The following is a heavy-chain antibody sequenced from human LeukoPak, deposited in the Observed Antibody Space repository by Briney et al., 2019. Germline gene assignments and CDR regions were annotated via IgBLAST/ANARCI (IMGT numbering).Heavy chain of an antibody. V-gene: IGHV3-21*01. CDR2: ISSSSSYI. CDR1: GFTFSSYS. D-gene: IGHD4-17*01. Sequence: GGSLRLSCAASGFTFSSYSMNWVRQAPGKGLEWVSSISSSSSYIYYADSVKGRFTISRDNAKNSLYLQMNSLRAEDTAVYYCARVDTYGNYFDYWGQGTLVTVFS. CDR3: ARVDTYGNYFDY. J-gene: IGHJ4*02.